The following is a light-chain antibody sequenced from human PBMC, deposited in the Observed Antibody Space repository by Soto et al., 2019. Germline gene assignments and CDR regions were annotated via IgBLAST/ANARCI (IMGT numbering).Light chain of an antibody. CDR3: QHYNVYSPLP. V-gene: IGKV1-5*03. CDR1: PSISTW. CDR2: KAS. J-gene: IGKJ4*01. Sequence: DIQMTHSPSTLSASAGDRVTITCRASPSISTWLAWYQQKPGTAPKLLIYKASTVESGGPSRFSGSRSGIEFNLTFSSMQPDVFATYYCQHYNVYSPLPSGGGPRV.